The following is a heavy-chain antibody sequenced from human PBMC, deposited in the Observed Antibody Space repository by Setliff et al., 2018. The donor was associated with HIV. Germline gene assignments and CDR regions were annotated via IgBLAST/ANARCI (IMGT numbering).Heavy chain of an antibody. CDR3: ARDKDYYDYSGYYYIYYYMDV. Sequence: QPGGSLRLSCAVSGFTFTSYGMHWVRQAPGKGLEWVAVIWYDGSYKYYADSVKGRFTISRDNSKNTLYLKMNSLRAEDTAVYYCARDKDYYDYSGYYYIYYYMDVWGKGTTVTVSS. J-gene: IGHJ6*03. D-gene: IGHD3-22*01. V-gene: IGHV3-33*01. CDR1: GFTFTSYG. CDR2: IWYDGSYK.